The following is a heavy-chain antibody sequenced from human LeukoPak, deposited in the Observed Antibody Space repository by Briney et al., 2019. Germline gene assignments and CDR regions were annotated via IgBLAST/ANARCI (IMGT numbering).Heavy chain of an antibody. Sequence: ASVKVSCKASGGTFSSYAISWVRQAPGQGLEWMGGIIPIFGTANYAQKFQGRVTITADESTSTAYMELSSLRSEDTAVYYCARGVGIPDPRYFDYWGQGTLVTVSS. CDR3: ARGVGIPDPRYFDY. CDR2: IIPIFGTA. CDR1: GGTFSSYA. J-gene: IGHJ4*02. V-gene: IGHV1-69*01.